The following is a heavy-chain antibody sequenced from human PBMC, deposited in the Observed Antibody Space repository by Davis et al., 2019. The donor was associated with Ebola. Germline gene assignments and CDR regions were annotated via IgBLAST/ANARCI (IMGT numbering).Heavy chain of an antibody. CDR3: ATGLAGWQLGFQH. V-gene: IGHV1-69*10. Sequence: SVKVSCKASGGTFLGWAVAWVRRAPGHGLDFMGGIIPILQRLSSAPKFQDRVTITADRSTGTVFLEVRNLRSDDTAIYYCATGLAGWQLGFQHWGQGTQVTVAS. D-gene: IGHD4-23*01. CDR1: GGTFLGWA. J-gene: IGHJ1*01. CDR2: IIPILQRL.